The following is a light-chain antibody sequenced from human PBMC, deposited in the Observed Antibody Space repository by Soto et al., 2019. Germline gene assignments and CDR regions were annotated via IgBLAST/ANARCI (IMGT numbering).Light chain of an antibody. CDR3: QQRSDSPPLT. CDR2: DAY. CDR1: QSVLGD. J-gene: IGKJ4*01. Sequence: EVVLTQSPATLSLSPGERATLSCRASQSVLGDLAWYQHKPGQAPRLLIYDAYKRATGVPARFSGSGSETDFTLIISSLEPEDFAVYYCQQRSDSPPLTFGGGTKVEIK. V-gene: IGKV3-11*01.